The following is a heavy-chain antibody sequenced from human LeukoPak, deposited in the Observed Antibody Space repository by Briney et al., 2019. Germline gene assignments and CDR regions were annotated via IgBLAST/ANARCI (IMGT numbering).Heavy chain of an antibody. J-gene: IGHJ4*02. CDR3: ATSLASARAAGYYFDY. V-gene: IGHV3-66*01. D-gene: IGHD2-21*01. CDR2: VYSSGST. Sequence: GGSLRLSCAASGFTVSSKYMSWVRQAPGKGLEWVSGVYSSGSTYYADSVKGSFIIFRDNSKNTPSLQMNSLRAEDTAVYYYATSLASARAAGYYFDYWGQGTLVTVSS. CDR1: GFTVSSKY.